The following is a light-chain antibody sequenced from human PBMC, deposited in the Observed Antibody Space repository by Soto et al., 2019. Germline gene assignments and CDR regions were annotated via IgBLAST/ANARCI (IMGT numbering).Light chain of an antibody. V-gene: IGKV3-11*01. CDR3: QQRTNWPFT. CDR1: QSVSSY. Sequence: EIVLTQSPATLSLSPGERATLSCRASQSVSSYLVWYQQKPGQAPRLLIYDASNRATGIPARFSGSGSGTDFTLTISSLEPEDFAVYYCQQRTNWPFTFGGGTKVDIK. J-gene: IGKJ4*01. CDR2: DAS.